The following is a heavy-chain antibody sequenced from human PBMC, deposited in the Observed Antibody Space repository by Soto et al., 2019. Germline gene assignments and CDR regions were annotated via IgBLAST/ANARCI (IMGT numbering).Heavy chain of an antibody. V-gene: IGHV3-23*01. Sequence: EVQLLESGGGLVQPGGSLRLSCAASGFTFSSYAMSWVRQAPGKGLEWVSAISGSGGSTYYADSVKGRFTISRDNSKNTLYLQMNSLRAEDTAVYYCAKDTFPIFGVVINGEPEQTGDYWGQGTLVTVSS. CDR1: GFTFSSYA. D-gene: IGHD3-3*01. J-gene: IGHJ4*02. CDR3: AKDTFPIFGVVINGEPEQTGDY. CDR2: ISGSGGST.